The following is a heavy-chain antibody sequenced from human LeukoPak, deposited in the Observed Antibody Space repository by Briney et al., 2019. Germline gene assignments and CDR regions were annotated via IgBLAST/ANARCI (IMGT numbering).Heavy chain of an antibody. CDR2: IIPIFGTA. CDR1: GGTFSSYA. D-gene: IGHD4-17*01. CDR3: ASLLTYDYGDLGIDY. J-gene: IGHJ4*02. V-gene: IGHV1-69*06. Sequence: SVTVSCKASGGTFSSYAISWVRQAPGQGLEWMGGIIPIFGTANYAQKFQGRVTITADKSTSTAYMELSSLRSEDTAVYYCASLLTYDYGDLGIDYWGQGTLVTVSS.